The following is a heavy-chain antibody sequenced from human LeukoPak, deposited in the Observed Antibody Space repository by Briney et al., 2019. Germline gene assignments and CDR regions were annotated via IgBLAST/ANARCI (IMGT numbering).Heavy chain of an antibody. V-gene: IGHV4-61*02. Sequence: SETLSLICTVSGGSISSGSYYWSWIRQPAGKGLEWIGRIYTSGSTNYNPSLKSRVTISVDTSKNQFSLKLSSVTAADTAVYYCASGYSWDFDYWGQGTLVIVSS. CDR2: IYTSGST. J-gene: IGHJ4*02. D-gene: IGHD5-18*01. CDR1: GGSISSGSYY. CDR3: ASGYSWDFDY.